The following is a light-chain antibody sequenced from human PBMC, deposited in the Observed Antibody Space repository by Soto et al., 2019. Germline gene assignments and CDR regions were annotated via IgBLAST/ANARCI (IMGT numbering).Light chain of an antibody. CDR1: QSISSY. CDR3: QESYSTPWA. V-gene: IGKV1-39*01. Sequence: DIQVTQSPSSLSASVGDRVTITCRASQSISSYLNWYQQKPGKAPKLLIYPASSLQSGVPSRFSGSGSGTDFSLTISSLQPEDFASYYCQESYSTPWAFGQGTKVEI. J-gene: IGKJ1*01. CDR2: PAS.